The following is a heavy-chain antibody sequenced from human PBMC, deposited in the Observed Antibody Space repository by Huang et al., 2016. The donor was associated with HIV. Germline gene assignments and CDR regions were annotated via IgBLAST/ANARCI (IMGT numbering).Heavy chain of an antibody. CDR1: GFTFNKFD. Sequence: QVQLVESGGGVVQPGRSLRLSCAAFGFTFNKFDMHWVRQARGKVLEWVAIISYDGSSKDHADSVKGRFTISRDNSKNTVYLQMNSLRVEDTAVYYCAKDGRGSGTYYDYFEYWGQGTLVTVSS. J-gene: IGHJ4*02. CDR3: AKDGRGSGTYYDYFEY. V-gene: IGHV3-30*18. D-gene: IGHD1-26*01. CDR2: ISYDGSSK.